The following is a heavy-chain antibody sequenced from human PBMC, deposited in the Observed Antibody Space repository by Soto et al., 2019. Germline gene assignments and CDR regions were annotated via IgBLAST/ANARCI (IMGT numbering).Heavy chain of an antibody. Sequence: ASVQVSCKASGYTFTTSGISWVRQAPGPSHTWMGWISGYNGHTKYAQKFQGRVSMTTDTSTSTVYMDLRSLRSDDTAVYYCAREGEMPYYYYGLDVWGQGTTVTVSS. V-gene: IGHV1-18*01. CDR1: GYTFTTSG. J-gene: IGHJ6*02. CDR3: AREGEMPYYYYGLDV. D-gene: IGHD3-16*01. CDR2: ISGYNGHT.